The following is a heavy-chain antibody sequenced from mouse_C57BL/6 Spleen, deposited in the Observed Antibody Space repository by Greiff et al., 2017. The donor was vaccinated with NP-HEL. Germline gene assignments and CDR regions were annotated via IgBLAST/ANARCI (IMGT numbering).Heavy chain of an antibody. CDR1: GYTFTSYW. V-gene: IGHV1-69*01. CDR2: IDPSDSYT. Sequence: VQLQQSGAELVMPGASVKLSCKASGYTFTSYWMHWVKQRPGQGLEWIGEIDPSDSYTNYNQKFKGKSTLTVDKSSSTAYMQLSSLTSEDSAVYYCARRDYDDLDYWGQGTSVTVSS. D-gene: IGHD2-4*01. CDR3: ARRDYDDLDY. J-gene: IGHJ4*01.